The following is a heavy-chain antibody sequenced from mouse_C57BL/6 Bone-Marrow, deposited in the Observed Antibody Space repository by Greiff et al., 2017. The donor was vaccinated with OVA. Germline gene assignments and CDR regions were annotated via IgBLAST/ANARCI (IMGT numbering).Heavy chain of an antibody. J-gene: IGHJ3*01. CDR3: APGANWSWFAY. D-gene: IGHD4-1*01. Sequence: QVQLQQSGPELVKPGASVKISCKASGYSFTSYYIHWVKQRPGQGLEWIGWIYPGSGNTKYNEKFKGKATLTADTSSSTAYMQLSSLTSEDSAVYYCAPGANWSWFAYWGQGTLVTVSA. CDR1: GYSFTSYY. V-gene: IGHV1-66*01. CDR2: IYPGSGNT.